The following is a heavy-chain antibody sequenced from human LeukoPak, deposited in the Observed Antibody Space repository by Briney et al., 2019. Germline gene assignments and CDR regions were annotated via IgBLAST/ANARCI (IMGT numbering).Heavy chain of an antibody. Sequence: ASVKVSCKASGYTFTSYVISWVRQAPGQGLEWMGWISAYNGNTNYAQKLQGRVTMTTDTSTSTAYMELRRLRSDDTAVYYCARGLGGCGGKDAFDIWGQGTMVTVSS. CDR1: GYTFTSYV. D-gene: IGHD4-23*01. V-gene: IGHV1-18*01. J-gene: IGHJ3*02. CDR3: ARGLGGCGGKDAFDI. CDR2: ISAYNGNT.